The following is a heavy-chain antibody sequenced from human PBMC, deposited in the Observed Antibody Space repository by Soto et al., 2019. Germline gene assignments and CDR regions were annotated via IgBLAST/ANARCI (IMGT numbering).Heavy chain of an antibody. D-gene: IGHD3-9*01. CDR1: GFTFSNAW. J-gene: IGHJ4*02. Sequence: GGSLRLSCAASGFTFSNAWMNWVRQAPGKGPEWVGRIKSKNDGGTTDYAAPVKGRFTISRDDSKNTLYLQMNSLKTEDTSVFYFTTWYYDILTGNYFDSWGQETLVTVSS. V-gene: IGHV3-15*01. CDR3: TTWYYDILTGNYFDS. CDR2: IKSKNDGGTT.